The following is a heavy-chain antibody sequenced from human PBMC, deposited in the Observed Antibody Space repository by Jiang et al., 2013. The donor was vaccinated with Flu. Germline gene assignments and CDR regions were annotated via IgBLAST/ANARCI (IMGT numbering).Heavy chain of an antibody. D-gene: IGHD3-3*01. CDR1: GFTFGDYA. Sequence: VQLLESGGGLVKPGRSPRLSCTASGFTFGDYAMSWFRQAPGKGLEWVGFIRSKAYGGTTEYAASVKGRFTISRDDSKSIAYLQMNSLKTEDTAVYYCTRANDFWSGYYTLDAFDIWGQGTMVTVSS. CDR3: TRANDFWSGYYTLDAFDI. CDR2: IRSKAYGGTT. V-gene: IGHV3-49*05. J-gene: IGHJ3*02.